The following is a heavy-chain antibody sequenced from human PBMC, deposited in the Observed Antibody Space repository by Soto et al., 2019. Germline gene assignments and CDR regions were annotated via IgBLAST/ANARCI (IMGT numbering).Heavy chain of an antibody. J-gene: IGHJ4*02. CDR1: GFTFSSYA. CDR3: ARDGLLGYFDY. Sequence: QVQLVESGGGVVQPGRSLRLSCAASGFTFSSYAMHWVRQAPGKGLEWVAVISYDGSNKYYADSVKGQFTISRDNSKNTLYLQMNSLRAEDTAVYYCARDGLLGYFDYWGQGTLVTVSS. CDR2: ISYDGSNK. D-gene: IGHD3-16*01. V-gene: IGHV3-30-3*01.